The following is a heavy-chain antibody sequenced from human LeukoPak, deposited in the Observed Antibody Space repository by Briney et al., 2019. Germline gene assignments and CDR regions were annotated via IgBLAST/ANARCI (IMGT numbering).Heavy chain of an antibody. Sequence: SETLSLTCTVSGASISSYYWTWIRQPPGKGLEWIGYIYYSESTFYNPSLKSRVTISLDTSKNLFSLKLESVSAADTAVYYCARDLGAGTTVGWFDPWGQGTLVTVSS. CDR1: GASISSYY. V-gene: IGHV4-59*01. CDR2: IYYSEST. J-gene: IGHJ5*02. D-gene: IGHD1-1*01. CDR3: ARDLGAGTTVGWFDP.